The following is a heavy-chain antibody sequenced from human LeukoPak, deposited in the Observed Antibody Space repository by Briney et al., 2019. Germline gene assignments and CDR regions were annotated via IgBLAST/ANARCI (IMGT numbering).Heavy chain of an antibody. V-gene: IGHV4-59*01. CDR2: ISYSGST. Sequence: PSETLSLTCTVSGGSISSYHWSWIRQPPGRGLEWIGYISYSGSTNYNPSLKSRVTISVDTSKNQFSLKLSSVTVADTAVYYCARAGAYSGYDSPFDSWGQGTLVTVSS. D-gene: IGHD5-12*01. CDR1: GGSISSYH. J-gene: IGHJ4*02. CDR3: ARAGAYSGYDSPFDS.